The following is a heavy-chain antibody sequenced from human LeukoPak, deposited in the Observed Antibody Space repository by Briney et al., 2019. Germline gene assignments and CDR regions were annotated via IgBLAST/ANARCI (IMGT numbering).Heavy chain of an antibody. V-gene: IGHV3-43D*03. CDR1: GFTFDDYA. J-gene: IGHJ4*02. Sequence: GGSLRLSWAASGFTFDDYAMHWVRQASGKGLEWDSLISWDGDSTYYADSVRGRFTISRDNSKNSLYLQMNSLRAEDTALYHCARQGFSIAAAGQFDYWGQGTLVTVSS. D-gene: IGHD6-13*01. CDR2: ISWDGDST. CDR3: ARQGFSIAAAGQFDY.